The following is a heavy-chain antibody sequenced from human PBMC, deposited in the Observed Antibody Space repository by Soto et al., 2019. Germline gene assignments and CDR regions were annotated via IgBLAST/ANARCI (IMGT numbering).Heavy chain of an antibody. J-gene: IGHJ2*01. V-gene: IGHV1-2*04. D-gene: IGHD3-22*01. CDR2: INPNSGGT. CDR3: ARAQELDSSGDHWYFDL. CDR1: GYTFTGYY. Sequence: GASVKLSCKASGYTFTGYYMHWVRQAPGQGLEWMGWINPNSGGTNYAQKFQGWVTMTRDTSISTAYMELSRLRSDDTAVYYCARAQELDSSGDHWYFDLWGRGTLVTVSS.